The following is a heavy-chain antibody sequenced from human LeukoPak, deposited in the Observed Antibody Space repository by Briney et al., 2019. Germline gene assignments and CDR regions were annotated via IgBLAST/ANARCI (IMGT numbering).Heavy chain of an antibody. CDR2: IYYSGST. Sequence: PSETLSLTCTVSGGSISSYYWSWIRQPPGKGLEWIGYIYYSGSTNYNPSLKSRVTISVDTSKNQFSLKLSSVTAADTDVYYCARARGVIIHAWGQGTLVTVSS. J-gene: IGHJ4*02. D-gene: IGHD3-10*01. CDR3: ARARGVIIHA. CDR1: GGSISSYY. V-gene: IGHV4-59*08.